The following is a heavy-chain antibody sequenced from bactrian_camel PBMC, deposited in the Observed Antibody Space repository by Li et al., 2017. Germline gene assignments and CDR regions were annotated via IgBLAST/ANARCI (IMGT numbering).Heavy chain of an antibody. CDR3: ASTGSGDY. J-gene: IGHJ4*01. Sequence: QVQLVESGGGEAQAGGSVRLSCTVSGVRFSNIGMGWFRQVPGKEREGLACIDWRGSTYYADSVRGRFTISRDNALNTAYLQMNSLKSEDTALYYCASTGSGDYWGQGTQVTVS. D-gene: IGHD2*01. CDR1: GVRFSNIG. CDR2: IDWRGST. V-gene: IGHV3S60*01.